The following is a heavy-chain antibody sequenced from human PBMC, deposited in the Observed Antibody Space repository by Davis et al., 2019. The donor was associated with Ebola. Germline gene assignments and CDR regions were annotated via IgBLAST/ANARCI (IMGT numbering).Heavy chain of an antibody. CDR2: ISSSSSYT. Sequence: GESLKISCAASGFTFSDYYMSWIRQAPGKGLEWVSYISSSSSYTNYADSVKGRFTISRDNAKNSLYLQMNSLRAEDTAVYYCARDGRHSSSWPNWFDPWGQGTLVTVSS. CDR1: GFTFSDYY. D-gene: IGHD6-13*01. J-gene: IGHJ5*02. CDR3: ARDGRHSSSWPNWFDP. V-gene: IGHV3-11*06.